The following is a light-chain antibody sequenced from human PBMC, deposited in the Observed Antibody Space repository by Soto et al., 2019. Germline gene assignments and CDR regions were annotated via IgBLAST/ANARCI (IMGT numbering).Light chain of an antibody. J-gene: IGKJ1*01. CDR1: QVVAGTF. Sequence: EIVLTQSPDTLSLSPGERATLSCRASQVVAGTFLAWYQQKPGQAPRLLIYGASSRATDIPDRFSGSGSGTDFSLTISRLEPEDFAVYYCQQYGGSPRTFGQGTKLEIK. V-gene: IGKV3-20*01. CDR3: QQYGGSPRT. CDR2: GAS.